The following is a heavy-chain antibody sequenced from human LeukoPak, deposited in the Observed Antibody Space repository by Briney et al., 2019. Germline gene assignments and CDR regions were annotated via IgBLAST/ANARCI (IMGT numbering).Heavy chain of an antibody. V-gene: IGHV3-48*01. Sequence: GGSLRLSCAASGFTFSSYSMNWVRQAPGKGLEWVSYISSSSSTIYYADSVKGRFTISRDNAKNSLYLQMNSLRAEDTAVYYCARSLGGNWNVNWGQGTLVTVSS. CDR1: GFTFSSYS. CDR2: ISSSSSTI. D-gene: IGHD1-1*01. CDR3: ARSLGGNWNVN. J-gene: IGHJ4*02.